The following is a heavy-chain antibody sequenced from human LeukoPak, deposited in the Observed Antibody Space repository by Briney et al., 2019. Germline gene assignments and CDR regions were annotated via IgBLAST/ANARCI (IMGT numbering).Heavy chain of an antibody. J-gene: IGHJ4*02. CDR1: GFTFSNYG. Sequence: PGGSLRLSCAASGFTFSNYGMNWVRQAPGKGLEWVSIITSGVGITYYADSVKGRFTISRDNSENTLYLQMNSLKAEDTAVYYCARGLYKNGWYYFDYWGQGTLVTVSS. CDR3: ARGLYKNGWYYFDY. D-gene: IGHD6-19*01. CDR2: ITSGVGIT. V-gene: IGHV3-23*01.